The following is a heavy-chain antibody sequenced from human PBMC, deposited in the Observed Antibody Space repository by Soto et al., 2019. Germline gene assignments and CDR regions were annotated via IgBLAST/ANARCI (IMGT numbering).Heavy chain of an antibody. CDR1: GGTFSSYA. J-gene: IGHJ5*02. V-gene: IGHV1-69*12. D-gene: IGHD2-15*01. Sequence: QVLLVQSGAEVKKPGSSVKVSCKASGGTFSSYAISWVRQAPGQGLEWMGGIIPIFGTANYAQKFQGRVTITADESTSNAYMGLSSLRSEDTAVYYCARGGLDCSGGSCYSRVVWFDPWGQGTLVTVSS. CDR2: IIPIFGTA. CDR3: ARGGLDCSGGSCYSRVVWFDP.